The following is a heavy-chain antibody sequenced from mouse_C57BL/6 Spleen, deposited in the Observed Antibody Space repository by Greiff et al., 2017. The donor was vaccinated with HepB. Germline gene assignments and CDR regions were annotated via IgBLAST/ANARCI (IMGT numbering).Heavy chain of an antibody. CDR2: ISSGSSTI. CDR1: GFTFSDYG. CDR3: ARPYGSSYWYFDV. V-gene: IGHV5-17*01. J-gene: IGHJ1*03. D-gene: IGHD1-1*01. Sequence: EVMLVESGGGLVKPGGSLKLSCAASGFTFSDYGMHWVRQAPEKGLEWVAYISSGSSTIYYADTVKGRFTISRDNAKNTLFLQMTSLRSEDTAMYYCARPYGSSYWYFDVWGTGTTVTVSS.